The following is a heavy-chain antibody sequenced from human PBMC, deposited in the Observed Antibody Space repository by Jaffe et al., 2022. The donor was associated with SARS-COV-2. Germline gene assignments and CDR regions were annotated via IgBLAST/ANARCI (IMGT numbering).Heavy chain of an antibody. D-gene: IGHD2-15*01. CDR2: IKSKTDGGTT. J-gene: IGHJ4*02. CDR1: GFTFSNAW. V-gene: IGHV3-15*01. Sequence: EVQLVESGGGLVKPGGSLRLSCAASGFTFSNAWMSWVRQAPGKGLEWVGRIKSKTDGGTTDYAAPVKGRFTISRDDSKNTLYLQMNSLKTEDTAVYYCTKSPDIVVVAHHTTDKYYFDYWGQGTLVTVSS. CDR3: TKSPDIVVVAHHTTDKYYFDY.